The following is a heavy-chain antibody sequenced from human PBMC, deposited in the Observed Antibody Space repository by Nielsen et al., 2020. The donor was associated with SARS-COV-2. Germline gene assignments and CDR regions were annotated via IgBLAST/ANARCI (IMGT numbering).Heavy chain of an antibody. CDR3: ARVPDYRPLGY. CDR2: ISSSGSTI. V-gene: IGHV3-48*04. D-gene: IGHD4-11*01. Sequence: GGSLRLSCAASGFTFSSYSMNWVRQAPGKGLEWVSYISSSGSTIYYADSVKGRFTISRDNAKNSLYLQMNSLRAEDTAVYYCARVPDYRPLGYWGQGTLVTVSS. CDR1: GFTFSSYS. J-gene: IGHJ4*02.